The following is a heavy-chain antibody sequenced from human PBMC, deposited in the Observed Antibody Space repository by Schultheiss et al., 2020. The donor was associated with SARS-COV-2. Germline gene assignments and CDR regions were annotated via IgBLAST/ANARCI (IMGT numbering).Heavy chain of an antibody. D-gene: IGHD3-3*01. J-gene: IGHJ6*02. CDR1: GGSFSGHY. CDR3: TRVLPTFGVVFGNYYIAMDV. CDR2: INHSGST. V-gene: IGHV4-34*01. Sequence: SQTLSLTCAVYGGSFSGHYWNWIRQPPGKGLEWIGEINHSGSTIYNPSLKSRVTISVDTSKNQFSLMLSSVTAADTAVYYCTRVLPTFGVVFGNYYIAMDVWGHGTTVTVSS.